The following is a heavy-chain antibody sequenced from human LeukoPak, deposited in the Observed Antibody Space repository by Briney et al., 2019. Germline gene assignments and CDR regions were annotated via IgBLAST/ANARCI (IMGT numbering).Heavy chain of an antibody. CDR1: GYTFTGYY. CDR2: INPNSGGT. Sequence: GASVTVSCKASGYTFTGYYMHWVRQAPGQGREGMGWINPNSGGTNYAQKFQGRVTMTRDTSISTAYMELSRLRSDDTAVYYCARVIAVAGKNYFDYWGQGTLVTVSS. D-gene: IGHD6-19*01. V-gene: IGHV1-2*02. CDR3: ARVIAVAGKNYFDY. J-gene: IGHJ4*02.